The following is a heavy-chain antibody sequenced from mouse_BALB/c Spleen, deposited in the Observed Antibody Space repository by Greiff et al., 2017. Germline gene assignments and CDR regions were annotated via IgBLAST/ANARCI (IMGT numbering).Heavy chain of an antibody. Sequence: DVQLVESGPGLVKPSQSLSLTCSVTGYSITSGYYWNWIRQFPGNKLEWMGYISYDGSNNYNPSLKNRISITRDTSKNQFFLKLNSVTTEDTATYYCARVGGPRAWFAYWGQGTLVTVSA. J-gene: IGHJ3*01. CDR1: GYSITSGYY. V-gene: IGHV3-6*02. CDR3: ARVGGPRAWFAY. CDR2: ISYDGSN.